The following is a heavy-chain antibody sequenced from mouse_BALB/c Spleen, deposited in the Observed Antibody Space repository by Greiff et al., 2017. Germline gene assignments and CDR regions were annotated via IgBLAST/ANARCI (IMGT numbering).Heavy chain of an antibody. CDR1: GFTFTDYY. CDR3: AREGRRPFDY. CDR2: IRNKANGYTT. V-gene: IGHV7-3*02. D-gene: IGHD1-2*01. Sequence: EVMLVESGGGLVQPGGSLRLSCATSGFTFTDYYMSWVRQPPGKALEWLGFIRNKANGYTTEYSASVKGRFTISRDNSQSILYLQMNTLRAEDSATYYCAREGRRPFDYWGQGTTLTVSS. J-gene: IGHJ2*01.